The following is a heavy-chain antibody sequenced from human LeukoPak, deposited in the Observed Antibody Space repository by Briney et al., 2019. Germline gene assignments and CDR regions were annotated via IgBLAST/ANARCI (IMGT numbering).Heavy chain of an antibody. CDR1: GGSISSGSYY. CDR2: IYYSGST. Sequence: PSETLSLTCTVSGGSISSGSYYWSWIRQPPGKGLEWIGYIYYSGSTNYNPSLKSRVTISVDTSKNQFSLKLSSVTAADTAAYYCARAVYSNVAGTVGYYYYMDVWGKGTTVTISS. D-gene: IGHD6-19*01. V-gene: IGHV4-61*01. CDR3: ARAVYSNVAGTVGYYYYMDV. J-gene: IGHJ6*03.